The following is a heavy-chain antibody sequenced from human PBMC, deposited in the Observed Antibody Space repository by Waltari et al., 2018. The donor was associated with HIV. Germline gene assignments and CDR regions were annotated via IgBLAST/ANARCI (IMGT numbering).Heavy chain of an antibody. Sequence: QVQLQESGPRLVKPSQTLSIPGTVQAGSLTRGHSYWSWIRQPAGQGLEWIGRIYTAGGTNYNPSLKSRVTLSLDTSKNQFSLKLTSVTVADTAVYYCARDDVDIVATGRYWGRGTLVTVSS. D-gene: IGHD5-12*01. CDR2: IYTAGGT. CDR3: ARDDVDIVATGRY. J-gene: IGHJ4*02. V-gene: IGHV4-61*02. CDR1: AGSLTRGHSY.